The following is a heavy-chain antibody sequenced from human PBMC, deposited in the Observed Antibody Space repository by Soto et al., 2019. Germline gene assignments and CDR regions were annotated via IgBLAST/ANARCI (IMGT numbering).Heavy chain of an antibody. CDR3: ARDDYGGSQPIPFDY. Sequence: SVKVSCKASGGTFSSYAISWVRQAPGQGLEWMGGIIPIFGTANYAQKFQGRVTITADESTSTAYMELSSLRSEDTAVYYCARDDYGGSQPIPFDYWGQGTLVTVSS. D-gene: IGHD4-17*01. CDR2: IIPIFGTA. V-gene: IGHV1-69*13. CDR1: GGTFSSYA. J-gene: IGHJ4*02.